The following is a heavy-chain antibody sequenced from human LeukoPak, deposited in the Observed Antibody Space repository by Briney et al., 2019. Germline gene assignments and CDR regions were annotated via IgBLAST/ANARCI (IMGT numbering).Heavy chain of an antibody. J-gene: IGHJ4*02. CDR1: GDSISSSSYY. Sequence: SETLSLTCTVSGDSISSSSYYWGWVRQPPGKGLEWIGSIYYRGRTYYNASLKSRVTISVDTSKSQFSLKLTSVTAADTAVYYCARLYSGTRPPDYWGQGTLVTVSS. D-gene: IGHD3-10*01. V-gene: IGHV4-39*01. CDR3: ARLYSGTRPPDY. CDR2: IYYRGRT.